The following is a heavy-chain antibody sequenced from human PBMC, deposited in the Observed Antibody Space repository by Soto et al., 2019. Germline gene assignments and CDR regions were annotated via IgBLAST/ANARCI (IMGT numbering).Heavy chain of an antibody. CDR2: IGPAGDT. CDR3: ARSRGAVFDY. V-gene: IGHV3-13*04. CDR1: GFTLSNYD. D-gene: IGHD3-10*01. Sequence: EVQLVESGGALVQPGGSLRLSCAASGFTLSNYDMHWVRQATGKGLEWVSAIGPAGDTYYPGSVKGRFTISRENAKNSLYLQMNSLRAGDTAVYYCARSRGAVFDYWGQGTLVPVSS. J-gene: IGHJ4*02.